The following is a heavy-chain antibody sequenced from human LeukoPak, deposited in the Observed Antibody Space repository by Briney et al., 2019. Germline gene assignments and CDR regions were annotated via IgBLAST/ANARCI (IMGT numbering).Heavy chain of an antibody. J-gene: IGHJ4*02. CDR2: IYCSGST. Sequence: SETLSLTCTVSGGSISSYYWSWIRQPPGKGLEWIGYIYCSGSTNYNPSLKSRVTISVDTSKNQFSLKLSSVTAADTAVYYCAGSMGKDYFDYWGQGTLVTVSS. CDR3: AGSMGKDYFDY. D-gene: IGHD7-27*01. CDR1: GGSISSYY. V-gene: IGHV4-59*01.